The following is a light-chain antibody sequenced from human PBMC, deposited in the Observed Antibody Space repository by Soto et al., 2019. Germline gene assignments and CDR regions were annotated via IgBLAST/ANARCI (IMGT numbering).Light chain of an antibody. CDR2: GAS. Sequence: EIVLTQSPDTLSLSPGETATLSCRTSQSVSSSYLAWYQQTPGQAPRLLIYGASSRATGIPDRFSGSGSGTDFTLTISRLEPEDFAVYYCQHSGTSSYTFGQGTKVEI. J-gene: IGKJ2*01. CDR1: QSVSSSY. V-gene: IGKV3-20*01. CDR3: QHSGTSSYT.